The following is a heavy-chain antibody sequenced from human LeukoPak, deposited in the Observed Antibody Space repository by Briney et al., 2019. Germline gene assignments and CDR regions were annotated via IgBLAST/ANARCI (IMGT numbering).Heavy chain of an antibody. J-gene: IGHJ4*02. CDR2: IYSGGST. D-gene: IGHD6-13*01. V-gene: IGHV3-66*01. CDR3: ARGPYSSTWNTVDY. Sequence: PGGSLRLSCAASGFTVSRNYMSRVRQAPGKGLEWVSVIYSGGSTYYTDSVKGRFTISRDTSKNTVYLQMDSLRAEDTAVYYCARGPYSSTWNTVDYWGQGTLVTVSS. CDR1: GFTVSRNY.